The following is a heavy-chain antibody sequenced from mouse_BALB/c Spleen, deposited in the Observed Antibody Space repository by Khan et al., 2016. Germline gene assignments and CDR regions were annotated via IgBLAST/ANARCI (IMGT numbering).Heavy chain of an antibody. Sequence: EVQLQESGPGLVKPSQSLSLTCTVTGYSITSDYAWNWIRQFPGNKLEWMGYISYSGSTSYNPSLKSRISITRDTSKNQFFLQLNSVTTEDTATYYCARWGGNYGGYYFDYWGQGTTPTVSS. J-gene: IGHJ2*01. CDR2: ISYSGST. CDR3: ARWGGNYGGYYFDY. D-gene: IGHD2-1*01. CDR1: GYSITSDYA. V-gene: IGHV3-2*02.